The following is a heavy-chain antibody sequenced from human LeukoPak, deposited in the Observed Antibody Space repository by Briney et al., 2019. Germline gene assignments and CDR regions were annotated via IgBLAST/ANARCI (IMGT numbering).Heavy chain of an antibody. V-gene: IGHV4-59*01. CDR2: IYYSGST. J-gene: IGHJ3*02. CDR3: ARELRLGYCSGDSCYGGAFDI. CDR1: GGSISPYY. D-gene: IGHD2-15*01. Sequence: SETLSLTCSVSGGSISPYYWSWIRQSPGKGLEWIGYIYYSGSTYYNPSLKSRVTISVDTSKNQFSLKLSSVTAADTAVYYCARELRLGYCSGDSCYGGAFDIWGQGTMVTVSS.